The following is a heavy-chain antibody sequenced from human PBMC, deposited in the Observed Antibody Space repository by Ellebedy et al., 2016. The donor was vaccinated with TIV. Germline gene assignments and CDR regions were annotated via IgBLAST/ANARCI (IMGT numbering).Heavy chain of an antibody. D-gene: IGHD1-26*01. CDR3: ARGSGSYTYGMDV. V-gene: IGHV1-18*01. Sequence: AASVKVSCKASGYTFTSYGFSWVRQAPGQGLEWMGWISSYSGNRNYAQKLQGRVTMTTDTSTNTAYMELRSLRSDDTAVYFCARGSGSYTYGMDVWGQGTTVTVS. CDR2: ISSYSGNR. J-gene: IGHJ6*02. CDR1: GYTFTSYG.